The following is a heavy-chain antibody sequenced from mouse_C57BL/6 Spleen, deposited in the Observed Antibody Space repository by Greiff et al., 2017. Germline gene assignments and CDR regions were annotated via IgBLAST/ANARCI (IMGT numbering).Heavy chain of an antibody. J-gene: IGHJ1*03. CDR1: GYTFTSYW. V-gene: IGHV1-72*01. D-gene: IGHD1-1*01. CDR2: IDPNSGGT. Sequence: QVQLKQSGAELVKPGASVKLSCKASGYTFTSYWMHWVKQRPGRGLEWIGRIDPNSGGTKYNEKFKSKATLTVDKPSSTAYMQLSSLTSEDSAVYYCARGDTTVVEGNWYFDVWGTGTTVTVSS. CDR3: ARGDTTVVEGNWYFDV.